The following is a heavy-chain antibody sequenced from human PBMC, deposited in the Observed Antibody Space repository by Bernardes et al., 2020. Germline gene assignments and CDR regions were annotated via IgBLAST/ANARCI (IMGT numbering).Heavy chain of an antibody. CDR2: IYYSGST. V-gene: IGHV4-59*01. J-gene: IGHJ6*02. D-gene: IGHD3-9*01. Sequence: SETLSLTCTVSGGSISSYYWSWIRQPPGKGLEWIGYIYYSGSTNYNPSLKSRVTISVDTSKNQFSLKLSSVTAADTAVYYCARDRGRYFDRSPFYYYGMDVWGQGTTVTVSS. CDR3: ARDRGRYFDRSPFYYYGMDV. CDR1: GGSISSYY.